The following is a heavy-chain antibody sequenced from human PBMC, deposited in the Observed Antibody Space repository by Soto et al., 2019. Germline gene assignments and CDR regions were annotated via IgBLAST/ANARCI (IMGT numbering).Heavy chain of an antibody. CDR3: ARANYDILTGYSYFDY. Sequence: NPSETLSLTCTVSGGSISSGGYYWSWIRQHPGKGLEWIGYIYYSGSTYYNPSLKSRVTISVDTSKNQFSLKLSSVTAADTAVYYCARANYDILTGYSYFDYWGQGTLVTVSS. CDR2: IYYSGST. CDR1: GGSISSGGYY. D-gene: IGHD3-9*01. J-gene: IGHJ4*02. V-gene: IGHV4-31*03.